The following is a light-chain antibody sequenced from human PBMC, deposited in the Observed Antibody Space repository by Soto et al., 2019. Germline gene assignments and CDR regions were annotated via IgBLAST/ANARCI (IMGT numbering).Light chain of an antibody. J-gene: IGKJ1*01. CDR2: GVS. CDR1: QSLGSSY. V-gene: IGKV3-20*01. CDR3: QQYGGSPRA. Sequence: EIVLTQSPGTLSLSPGERATLSCRASQSLGSSYLAWYQQKPGQAPRLLIYGVSSRATGIPDRFSGSGSGTDFTLTISRLEPEDFAIYYCQQYGGSPRAFGQGTEVEIK.